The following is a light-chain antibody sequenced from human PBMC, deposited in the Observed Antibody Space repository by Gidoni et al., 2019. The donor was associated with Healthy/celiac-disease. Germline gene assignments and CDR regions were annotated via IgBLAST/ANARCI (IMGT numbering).Light chain of an antibody. CDR1: QGISSA. CDR3: QQCNSYPLWT. V-gene: IGKV1-13*02. J-gene: IGKJ1*01. CDR2: DAS. Sequence: AIQLPQSPSSLSASVGDRVTITCRASQGISSALAWYQQKPGKAPKLLIYDASSLESGVPSRFSGSGSGTDFTLPISSLQPEDFATYYCQQCNSYPLWTFGQGTKVEIK.